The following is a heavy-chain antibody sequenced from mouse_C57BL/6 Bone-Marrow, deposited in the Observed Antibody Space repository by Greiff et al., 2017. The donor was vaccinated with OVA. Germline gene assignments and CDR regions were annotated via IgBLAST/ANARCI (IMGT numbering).Heavy chain of an antibody. CDR1: GYTFTDYE. J-gene: IGHJ3*01. CDR3: TRSYDWFAY. CDR2: IDPETGGT. Sequence: VQRVESGAELVRPGASVTLSCKASGYTFTDYEMHWVKQTPVHGLEWIGAIDPETGGTAYNQKFKGKAILTADKSSSTAYMELRSLTSEDSAVYYCTRSYDWFAYWGQGTLVTVSA. D-gene: IGHD2-3*01. V-gene: IGHV1-15*01.